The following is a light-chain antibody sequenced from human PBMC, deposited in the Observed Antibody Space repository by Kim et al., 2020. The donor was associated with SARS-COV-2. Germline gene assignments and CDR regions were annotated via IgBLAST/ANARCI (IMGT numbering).Light chain of an antibody. J-gene: IGLJ2*01. CDR1: ILAKKY. CDR2: KDS. V-gene: IGLV3-27*01. Sequence: LSPGPTATITCSEDILAKKYARWFRQKPGQAPVLVIYKDSERPSGVPERFSGSSSGTTVTLTISGAQVEDEADYYCYSAADNEGVFGGGTQLTVL. CDR3: YSAADNEGV.